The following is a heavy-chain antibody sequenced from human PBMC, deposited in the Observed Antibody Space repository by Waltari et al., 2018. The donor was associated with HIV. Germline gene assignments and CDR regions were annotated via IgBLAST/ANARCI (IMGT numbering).Heavy chain of an antibody. D-gene: IGHD3-10*02. J-gene: IGHJ4*02. CDR3: ARQQLGSGALDL. V-gene: IGHV3-21*02. CDR1: GLTFSTDP. Sequence: EVQLVESGGGLVKPGGSLRLSCTASGLTFSTDPMNWVRQAPGKGVDWVASISSGTSYIYYADSVTGRFTVSRDNAKNSLFLQMNSLRADDTAVYYCARQQLGSGALDLWGQGTLVTVSS. CDR2: ISSGTSYI.